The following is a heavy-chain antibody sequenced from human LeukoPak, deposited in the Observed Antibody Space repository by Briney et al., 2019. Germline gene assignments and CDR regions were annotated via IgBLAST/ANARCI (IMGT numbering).Heavy chain of an antibody. J-gene: IGHJ4*02. CDR2: ISSTYDI. CDR1: GFTFSTYS. Sequence: GGSLGLSCAASGFTFSTYSINWVRQAPGKGLEWVSYISSTYDIYYADSVRGRFTISRDNAKNSLYLQMNSLSAEDTAMYYCARDHNWGFDYWGQGTLVTVSS. D-gene: IGHD7-27*01. CDR3: ARDHNWGFDY. V-gene: IGHV3-48*01.